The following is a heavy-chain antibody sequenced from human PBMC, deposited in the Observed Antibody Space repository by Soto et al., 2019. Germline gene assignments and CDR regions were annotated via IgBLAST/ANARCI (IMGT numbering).Heavy chain of an antibody. D-gene: IGHD4-17*01. Sequence: EVQLVESGGGLVQPGGSLKLSCAASGFTLSGSVIYWVRQPSGKGLEWVGRIRSRSNGYATAYAASVRGRFTISRDDSKNTAYLQMNSMKTEDTAVYYCARDRGTVTNDVGHDYGMDVWGQGTTVTVSS. CDR2: IRSRSNGYAT. CDR3: ARDRGTVTNDVGHDYGMDV. CDR1: GFTLSGSV. J-gene: IGHJ6*02. V-gene: IGHV3-73*02.